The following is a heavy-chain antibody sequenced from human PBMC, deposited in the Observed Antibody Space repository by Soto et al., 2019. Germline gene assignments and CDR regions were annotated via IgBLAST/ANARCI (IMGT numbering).Heavy chain of an antibody. CDR3: ATQVVAPTSYDYYYMDV. V-gene: IGHV4-31*03. D-gene: IGHD2-15*01. CDR1: GGSISSGGYY. CDR2: IYYSGST. Sequence: QVQLQESGPGLVKPSQTLSLTCTVSGGSISSGGYYWSWIRQHPGKGLEWIGYIYYSGSTYYNPSLKSRVTISVDTSKNQFSLKLSSVTAADTAVYYCATQVVAPTSYDYYYMDVWGKGTTVTVSS. J-gene: IGHJ6*03.